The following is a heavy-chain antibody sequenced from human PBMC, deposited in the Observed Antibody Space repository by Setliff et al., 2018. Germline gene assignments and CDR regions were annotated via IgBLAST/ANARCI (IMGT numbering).Heavy chain of an antibody. Sequence: SETLSLTCSVSSGSMRNYYWIWIRQPAGEGLEWIGRIYTSGSTNYNPSLKRRVTISLEMSKNQFSLTLSSVTAADSAVYYCARARPATIAGVVPGVADFGSDVWGQGTTVTVSS. CDR1: SGSMRNYY. CDR3: ARARPATIAGVVPGVADFGSDV. CDR2: IYTSGST. D-gene: IGHD2-2*01. V-gene: IGHV4-4*07. J-gene: IGHJ6*02.